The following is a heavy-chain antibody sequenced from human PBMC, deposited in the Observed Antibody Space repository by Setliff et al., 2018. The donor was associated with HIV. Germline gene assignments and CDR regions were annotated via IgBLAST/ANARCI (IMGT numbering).Heavy chain of an antibody. CDR2: IIPIFGTA. V-gene: IGHV1-69*06. J-gene: IGHJ6*03. D-gene: IGHD5-18*01. Sequence: GASVKVSCKASGGTFSSYAITWVRQAPGQGLEWMGGIIPIFGTANYAQKFQGRDTITADKSTSTAYMELTTLRSEDTAVYYCSRLRGYSFGLASYYYYYMDVWGKGTTVTVSS. CDR3: SRLRGYSFGLASYYYYYMDV. CDR1: GGTFSSYA.